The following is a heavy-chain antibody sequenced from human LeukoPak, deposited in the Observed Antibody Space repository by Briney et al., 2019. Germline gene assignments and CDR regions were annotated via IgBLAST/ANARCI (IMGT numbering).Heavy chain of an antibody. D-gene: IGHD5-12*01. CDR2: VNNDDSDT. CDR3: ARGLRGPDY. CDR1: GFTFSNYA. J-gene: IGHJ4*02. Sequence: GGSLRLSCAASGFTFSNYAMSWVRQAPGKGLVWVSRVNNDDSDTVYADSVKGRFTISRDNTKNTLYLQMNNLRAEDTALYYCARGLRGPDYWGQGTLVTVSS. V-gene: IGHV3-74*01.